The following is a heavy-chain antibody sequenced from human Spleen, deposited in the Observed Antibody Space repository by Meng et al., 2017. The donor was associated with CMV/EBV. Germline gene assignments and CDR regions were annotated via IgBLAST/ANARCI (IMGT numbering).Heavy chain of an antibody. Sequence: SGPTLVKPTQTLTLTCSISGFSLSSSGMRVNWIRQPPGKALEWLARIDWDDEKFYNTSLKTRLTISKDTSKNQVVLTMANMDPVDTATYYCARSYCNSASCYAFYFDYWGQGTPVTVSS. V-gene: IGHV2-70D*14. CDR2: IDWDDEK. CDR3: ARSYCNSASCYAFYFDY. J-gene: IGHJ4*02. CDR1: GFSLSSSGMR. D-gene: IGHD2-2*01.